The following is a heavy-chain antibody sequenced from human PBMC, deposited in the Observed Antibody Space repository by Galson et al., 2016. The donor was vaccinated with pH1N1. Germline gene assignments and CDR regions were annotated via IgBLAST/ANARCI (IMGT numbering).Heavy chain of an antibody. V-gene: IGHV1-69*13. CDR3: ASHSLRDGYNLYYFDY. CDR2: IIPIFGTP. Sequence: SVKVSCKASEGTFSFYSFSWLRQAPGQGLEWMGGIIPIFGTPNYAQKFQGRVAITADESSSTAYMELSSLRSEDTAVYYCASHSLRDGYNLYYFDYWGQGTLVTVSS. D-gene: IGHD5-24*01. CDR1: EGTFSFYS. J-gene: IGHJ4*02.